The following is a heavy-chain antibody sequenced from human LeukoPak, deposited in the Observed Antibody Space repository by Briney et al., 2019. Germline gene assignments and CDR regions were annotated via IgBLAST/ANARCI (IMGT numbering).Heavy chain of an antibody. Sequence: SETLSLTCTVSGGSIRTDDHYWGWIRQPPGKELERLGRISYSGSTYNNPSLKSRVTISVDTSKNQFSLNLRSVTAADTAVYYCARLYYSTGWWAFDIWGRGTMVTVSS. CDR2: ISYSGST. D-gene: IGHD6-19*01. CDR1: GGSIRTDDHY. CDR3: ARLYYSTGWWAFDI. J-gene: IGHJ3*02. V-gene: IGHV4-39*01.